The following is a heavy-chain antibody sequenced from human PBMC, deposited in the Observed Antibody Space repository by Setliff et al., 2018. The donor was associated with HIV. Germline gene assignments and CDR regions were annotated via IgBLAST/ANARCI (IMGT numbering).Heavy chain of an antibody. CDR2: VVPTIHEA. Sequence: ASVKVSCKASGVTFNYSFITWVRQAPGQGLEWMGGVVPTIHEATYAQKFQGRVTITADESATTAYMEMSGLTSEDTAIYYCARGADASGYFYREYFQHWGQGTLVTVSS. CDR1: GVTFNYSF. D-gene: IGHD3-22*01. CDR3: ARGADASGYFYREYFQH. V-gene: IGHV1-69*13. J-gene: IGHJ1*01.